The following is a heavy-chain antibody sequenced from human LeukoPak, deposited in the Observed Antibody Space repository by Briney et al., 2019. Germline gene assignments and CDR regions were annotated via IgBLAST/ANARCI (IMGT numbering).Heavy chain of an antibody. V-gene: IGHV3-30-3*01. CDR1: GFTFSNYW. J-gene: IGHJ6*02. Sequence: GGSLRLSCAASGFTFSNYWMHWVRQAPGKGLEWVAVIPYDGSNKYYADSVKGRFTISRDNSKNTLYLQMNSLRAEDTGVYYCARVGGSSGNYYYYYGMDVWGQGTTVTVSS. D-gene: IGHD2-2*01. CDR2: IPYDGSNK. CDR3: ARVGGSSGNYYYYYGMDV.